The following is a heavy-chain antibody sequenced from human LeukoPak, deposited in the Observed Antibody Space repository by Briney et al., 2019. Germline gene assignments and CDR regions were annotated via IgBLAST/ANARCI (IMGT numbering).Heavy chain of an antibody. CDR1: GGSISIGGYL. D-gene: IGHD5-24*01. V-gene: IGHV4-30-2*01. J-gene: IGHJ6*02. Sequence: SQTLSLTCAVSGGSISIGGYLWSWIRQPPGKGLEWIGYIYHSGSTYYNPSLKSRVTISVDRSKNQFSMKLSSVTAADTAVYYCARERRDGYDRPYYGMDVWGQGTTVTVSS. CDR3: ARERRDGYDRPYYGMDV. CDR2: IYHSGST.